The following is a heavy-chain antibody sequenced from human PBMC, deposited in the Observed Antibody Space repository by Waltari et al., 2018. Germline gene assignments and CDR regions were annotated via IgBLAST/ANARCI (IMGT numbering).Heavy chain of an antibody. D-gene: IGHD3-22*01. CDR3: VRDQWFAFDI. CDR2: IMTDGREE. Sequence: EVQLVESGGGLVQPGGSLRLSCAASGFTLGNYLMSWVRQAPGKGLEWVANIMTDGREEYYVDSVRGRFTISRDNAKNSLYLQMNSLRPEDTAVYYCVRDQWFAFDIWGQGTMVTVSS. J-gene: IGHJ3*02. V-gene: IGHV3-7*01. CDR1: GFTLGNYL.